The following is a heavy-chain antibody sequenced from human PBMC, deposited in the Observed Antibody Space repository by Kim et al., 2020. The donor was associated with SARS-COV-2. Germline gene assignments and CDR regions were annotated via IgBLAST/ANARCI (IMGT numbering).Heavy chain of an antibody. J-gene: IGHJ6*02. CDR3: VKGVHNVRFLEWLSSHQLYYYYGMDV. CDR1: GFTFSSYG. Sequence: GGSLRLSCAASGFTFSSYGMHWVRQAPGKGLEWVAVISYDGSNKYYADSVKGRFTISRDNSKNTLYLQMNSLRAEDTAVYYCVKGVHNVRFLEWLSSHQLYYYYGMDVWGQGTTVTVSS. V-gene: IGHV3-30*18. D-gene: IGHD3-3*01. CDR2: ISYDGSNK.